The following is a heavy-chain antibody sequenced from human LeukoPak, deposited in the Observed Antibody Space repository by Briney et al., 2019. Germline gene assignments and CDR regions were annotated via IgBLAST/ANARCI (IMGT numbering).Heavy chain of an antibody. Sequence: GGSLRLSCAASRFTFSDYYMSWIRQAPGKGLEWVSYISSSGSTIYYADSVKGRFTISRDNSKNTLYLQMNSLRAEDTAVYYCARDLNAEGYGPNYFDYWGQGTLVTVSS. J-gene: IGHJ4*02. CDR1: RFTFSDYY. CDR3: ARDLNAEGYGPNYFDY. V-gene: IGHV3-11*01. CDR2: ISSSGSTI. D-gene: IGHD5-18*01.